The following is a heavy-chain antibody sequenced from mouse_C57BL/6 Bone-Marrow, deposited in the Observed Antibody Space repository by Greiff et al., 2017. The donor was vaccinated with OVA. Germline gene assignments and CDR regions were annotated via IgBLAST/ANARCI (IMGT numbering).Heavy chain of an antibody. V-gene: IGHV1-82*01. D-gene: IGHD1-1*01. CDR1: GYAFSSSW. CDR2: IYPGVGDT. Sequence: VQLQQSGPALVKPGASVKISCKASGYAFSSSWMNWVKQRPGKGLEWIGRIYPGVGDTNYNGKFKGKATLTADKSSSTAYMQISSLTSEDSAVYFCAREYYYGSALAYWGQGTLVTVSA. CDR3: AREYYYGSALAY. J-gene: IGHJ3*01.